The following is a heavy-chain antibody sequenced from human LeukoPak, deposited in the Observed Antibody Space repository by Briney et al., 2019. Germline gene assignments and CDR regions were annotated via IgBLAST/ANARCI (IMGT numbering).Heavy chain of an antibody. V-gene: IGHV4-31*03. J-gene: IGHJ5*02. CDR1: GGSISSGGYY. CDR2: IYYSGST. D-gene: IGHD3-22*01. Sequence: SETLSLTCTVSGGSISSGGYYWSWIRQHPGTGLEWIGYIYYSGSTYYNPSLKSRVTISVDTSKNQFSLKLSSVTAADTAVYYCARVGEYCDSSGYLGNWFDPWGQGTLVTVSS. CDR3: ARVGEYCDSSGYLGNWFDP.